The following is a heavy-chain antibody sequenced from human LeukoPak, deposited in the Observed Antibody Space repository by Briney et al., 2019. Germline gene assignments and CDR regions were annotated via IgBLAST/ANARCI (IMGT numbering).Heavy chain of an antibody. CDR3: AKDRNYGPGTDWFDP. CDR2: IYSGGTT. J-gene: IGHJ5*02. Sequence: GGSLRLSCAASGFTVSSNYMSWVRQAPGKGLEWVSVIYSGGTTYYADSVKGRFTISRDNSKNTLYLQMNSLRAEDTAVYYCAKDRNYGPGTDWFDPWGQGTLVTVSS. CDR1: GFTVSSNY. D-gene: IGHD3-16*01. V-gene: IGHV3-53*01.